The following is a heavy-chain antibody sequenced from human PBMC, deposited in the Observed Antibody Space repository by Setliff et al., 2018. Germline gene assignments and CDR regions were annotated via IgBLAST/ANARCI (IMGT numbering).Heavy chain of an antibody. CDR3: ARSFSRREKFLLDY. CDR1: GYSISGGYY. J-gene: IGHJ4*02. Sequence: SETLSLTCTVSGYSISGGYYWGWIRQPPGKGLEWIGSIYYSGSTYYNPSLKSRVTISVDTSKNQFSLKLSSVTAADTAVYYCARSFSRREKFLLDYWGQGALVTVSS. CDR2: IYYSGST. V-gene: IGHV4-38-2*02.